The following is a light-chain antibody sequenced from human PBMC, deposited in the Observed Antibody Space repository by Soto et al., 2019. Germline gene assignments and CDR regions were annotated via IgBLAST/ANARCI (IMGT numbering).Light chain of an antibody. Sequence: IVMTQSPATLSVSPGVWATLSCRASQSVRSNLAWYQQKPGQAPRLLIYGASNRATGIPDRFSGSGSGTDFTLTISRLEPEDFAVYYCQQYGSSGKFGQGTKVDIK. CDR1: QSVRSN. CDR2: GAS. J-gene: IGKJ1*01. CDR3: QQYGSSGK. V-gene: IGKV3-20*01.